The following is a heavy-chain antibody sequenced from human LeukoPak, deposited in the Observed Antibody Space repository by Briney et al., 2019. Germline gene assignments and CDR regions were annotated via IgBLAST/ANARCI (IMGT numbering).Heavy chain of an antibody. J-gene: IGHJ4*02. CDR3: ARRSSSWYFDY. CDR2: IYPGDADT. CDR1: GYRFTSYW. Sequence: GASLKISLKGPGYRFTSYWIGWVRQMPGKGLEWMGIIYPGDADTRYSPSFQGQVTISADKSISTAYLQWSSLKASDTAMYYCARRSSSWYFDYWGQGTLVTVSS. D-gene: IGHD6-13*01. V-gene: IGHV5-51*01.